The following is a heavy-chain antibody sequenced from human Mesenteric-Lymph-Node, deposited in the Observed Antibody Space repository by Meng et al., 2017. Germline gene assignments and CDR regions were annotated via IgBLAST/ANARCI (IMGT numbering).Heavy chain of an antibody. V-gene: IGHV1-2*02. J-gene: IGHJ4*02. CDR1: GYTFTGYY. CDR2: INPNSGGT. CDR3: ARENRYSRYGYFDY. D-gene: IGHD2-2*01. Sequence: ASVKVSCKASGYTFTGYYMHWVRQAPGQGLEWMGWINPNSGGTNYAQKFQGRVTMTRDTSISTAYMELSRLRSDDTAVYYCARENRYSRYGYFDYWGQGTLVTVSS.